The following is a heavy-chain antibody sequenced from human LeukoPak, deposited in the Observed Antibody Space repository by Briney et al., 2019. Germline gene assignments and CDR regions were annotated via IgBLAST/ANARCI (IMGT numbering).Heavy chain of an antibody. Sequence: SETLSLTCTVSGGSISSYYWSWIRQPPGKELEWIGYIYYSGSTNYNPSLKSRVTISVDTSKNQFSLKLSSVTAADTAVYYCASFIAAANLYYFDYWGQGTLVTVSS. J-gene: IGHJ4*02. CDR1: GGSISSYY. CDR2: IYYSGST. D-gene: IGHD6-13*01. CDR3: ASFIAAANLYYFDY. V-gene: IGHV4-59*01.